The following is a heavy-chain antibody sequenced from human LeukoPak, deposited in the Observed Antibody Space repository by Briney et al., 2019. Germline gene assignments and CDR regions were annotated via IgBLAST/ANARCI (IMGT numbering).Heavy chain of an antibody. CDR2: ISGSGGST. Sequence: GGSLRLSCAASGFTFSSYSMNWVRQAPGKGLEWVSAISGSGGSTYYADSVKGRFTISRDNYKNTLYLQMNSLRAEDTAVYYCAKVFVGELLRKGLWYYMDVWGKGTTLTVSS. D-gene: IGHD1-26*01. V-gene: IGHV3-23*01. CDR3: AKVFVGELLRKGLWYYMDV. CDR1: GFTFSSYS. J-gene: IGHJ6*03.